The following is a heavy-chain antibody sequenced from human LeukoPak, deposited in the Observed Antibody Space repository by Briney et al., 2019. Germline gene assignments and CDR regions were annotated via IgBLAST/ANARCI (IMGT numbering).Heavy chain of an antibody. J-gene: IGHJ4*02. CDR1: GFTFSSYA. V-gene: IGHV3-23*01. CDR3: AKRIQLWLLGHFDY. CDR2: ISGSGGST. D-gene: IGHD5-18*01. Sequence: GGSLRPSCAASGFTFSSYAMSWVRQAPGKGLEWVSAISGSGGSTYYADSVKGRFTISRDNSKNTLYLQMNSLRAEDTAVYYCAKRIQLWLLGHFDYWGQGTLVTVSS.